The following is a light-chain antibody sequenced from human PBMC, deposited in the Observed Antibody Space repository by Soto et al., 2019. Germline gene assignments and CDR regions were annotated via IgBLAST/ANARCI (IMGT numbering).Light chain of an antibody. J-gene: IGKJ2*01. Sequence: DIQMTQSPSSLSASVGDRVTITCRASQPISTYLNWYQQRPGKAPRLLIHAASTLHSGVPSRFSGSGSCTDFTLTISSLQPEDFATYFCQQSYRTPPDTFGQGTKLEVK. CDR1: QPISTY. CDR3: QQSYRTPPDT. CDR2: AAS. V-gene: IGKV1-39*01.